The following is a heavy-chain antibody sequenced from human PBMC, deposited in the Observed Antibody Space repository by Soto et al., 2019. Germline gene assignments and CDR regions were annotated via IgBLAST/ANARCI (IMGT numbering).Heavy chain of an antibody. CDR1: GYTFTNYG. D-gene: IGHD2-15*01. CDR3: ARDIYGGNCCDAFDI. J-gene: IGHJ3*02. CDR2: ISPYNGKT. V-gene: IGHV1-18*01. Sequence: VASVKVSCKASGYTFTNYGFIWARQAPGHGLEWVGWISPYNGKTEYAQKFQGRVTMTRDKPTSTAYMELRSLRSDDTAVYYCARDIYGGNCCDAFDIWGQGTMVTVSS.